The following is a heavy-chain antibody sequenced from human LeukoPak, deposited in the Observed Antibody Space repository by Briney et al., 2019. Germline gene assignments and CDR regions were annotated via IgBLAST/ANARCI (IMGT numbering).Heavy chain of an antibody. V-gene: IGHV1-8*03. Sequence: ASVKVSCKASGYTFTSYDINWVRQATGQGLEWMGWMNPNSGNTGYAQKFQGRVTITRNTSISTAYMELSSLRSEDTAVYYCARGSYYDFWSGYYTGPYYYYYMDAWGKGTTVTVSS. CDR2: MNPNSGNT. CDR3: ARGSYYDFWSGYYTGPYYYYYMDA. J-gene: IGHJ6*03. CDR1: GYTFTSYD. D-gene: IGHD3-3*01.